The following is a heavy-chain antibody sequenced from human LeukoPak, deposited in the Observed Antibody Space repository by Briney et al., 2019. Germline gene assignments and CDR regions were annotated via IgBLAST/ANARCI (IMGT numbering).Heavy chain of an antibody. D-gene: IGHD3-22*01. J-gene: IGHJ3*02. CDR1: GFTFRTYN. V-gene: IGHV3-21*01. CDR2: ISSSSDYI. CDR3: ARSNSGYLRDAFDI. Sequence: PGGSLRLSCAASGFTFRTYNMNWVRQAPGKGLEWVSSISSSSDYIYYADSLKGRFTISRDDARNSLYLQMNSLRAEDTAVYYCARSNSGYLRDAFDIWGQGTMVTVSS.